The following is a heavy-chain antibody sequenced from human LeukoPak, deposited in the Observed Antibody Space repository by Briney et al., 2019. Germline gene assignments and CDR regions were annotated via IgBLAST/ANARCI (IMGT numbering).Heavy chain of an antibody. CDR2: VFHDGIA. CDR1: GGSFSDDF. CDR3: VRGVVSMSRPPENRFDP. D-gene: IGHD2/OR15-2a*01. V-gene: IGHV4-34*01. Sequence: PSETLSLTCAVYGGSFSDDFWTWIRLAPEKGLEWIGEVFHDGIANYNPSLKSRAFVSVDTSKKQFSLRLSSVTAADTAIYYCVRGVVSMSRPPENRFDPWGQGTPVTVSS. J-gene: IGHJ5*02.